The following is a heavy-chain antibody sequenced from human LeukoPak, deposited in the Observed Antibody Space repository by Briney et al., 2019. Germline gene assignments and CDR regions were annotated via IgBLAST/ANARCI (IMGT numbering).Heavy chain of an antibody. CDR2: IHYSGST. CDR1: GGSIINYY. CDR3: ARRKGQYYYDSSGAPDAFDI. D-gene: IGHD3-22*01. J-gene: IGHJ3*02. Sequence: SETLSLTCTVSGGSIINYYWSWIRQPPGKGLEWIGYIHYSGSTNYNPSLKSRVTISVDTSKNQFSLKLSSVTAADTAVYYCARRKGQYYYDSSGAPDAFDIWGQGTMVTVSS. V-gene: IGHV4-59*08.